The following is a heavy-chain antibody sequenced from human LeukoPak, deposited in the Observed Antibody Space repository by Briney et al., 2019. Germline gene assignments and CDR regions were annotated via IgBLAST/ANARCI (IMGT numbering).Heavy chain of an antibody. J-gene: IGHJ6*03. CDR3: ARSTYYDFWSGLVYYMDV. CDR1: GYTLTKLY. D-gene: IGHD3-3*01. V-gene: IGHV1-24*01. Sequence: ASVKVSCKVSGYTLTKLYMHWVRQAPGKGLEWMGGFDPEDGETIYAQKFQGRVTMTEDTSTDTAYMELSSLRSEDTAVYYCARSTYYDFWSGLVYYMDVWGKGTTVTVSS. CDR2: FDPEDGET.